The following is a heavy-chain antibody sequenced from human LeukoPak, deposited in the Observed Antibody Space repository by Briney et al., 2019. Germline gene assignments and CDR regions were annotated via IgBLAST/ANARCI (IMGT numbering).Heavy chain of an antibody. V-gene: IGHV3-23*01. CDR2: ISGSGGST. J-gene: IGHJ4*02. Sequence: PGGSLRLSCAASGFTFSSYAMSWVRQAPGKGLEWVSAISGSGGSTYYADSVKGRFTISRDNSKNTLYLQMNSLRAEDTAVYYCATWSYGARGSYYFDYWGQGTLVTVSS. D-gene: IGHD1-26*01. CDR1: GFTFSSYA. CDR3: ATWSYGARGSYYFDY.